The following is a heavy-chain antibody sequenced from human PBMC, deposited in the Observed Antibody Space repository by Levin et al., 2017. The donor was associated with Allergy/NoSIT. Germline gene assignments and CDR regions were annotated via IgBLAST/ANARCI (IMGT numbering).Heavy chain of an antibody. CDR3: ARQCYDILTGYYNFDY. D-gene: IGHD3-9*01. J-gene: IGHJ4*02. Sequence: SETLSLTCTVSGGSISSSISYWGWIRQAPGKGLEWIGSIYNSGSTYYNPSLKSRVTTSVDTSKNQFSLKLSSVTAAYTAVYYCARQCYDILTGYYNFDYWGQGTLVTVSS. CDR2: IYNSGST. CDR1: GGSISSSISY. V-gene: IGHV4-39*01.